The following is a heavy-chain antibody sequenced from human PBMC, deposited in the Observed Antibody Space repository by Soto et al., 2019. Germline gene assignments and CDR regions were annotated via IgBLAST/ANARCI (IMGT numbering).Heavy chain of an antibody. CDR3: ARDLHYYDSSGLLVFDY. J-gene: IGHJ4*02. V-gene: IGHV1-18*01. CDR1: GYTFTSYG. D-gene: IGHD3-22*01. Sequence: ASVKVSCKASGYTFTSYGISWVRQAPGQGLEWMGWISAYNGNTNYAQKLQGRVTMTTDTSTSTAYMELRSLRSDDTAVYYCARDLHYYDSSGLLVFDYWGQGTLVTVSS. CDR2: ISAYNGNT.